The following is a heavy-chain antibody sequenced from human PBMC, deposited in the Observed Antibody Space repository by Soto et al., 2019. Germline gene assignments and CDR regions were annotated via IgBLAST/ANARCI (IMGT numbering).Heavy chain of an antibody. CDR2: IYYSGST. V-gene: IGHV4-31*03. CDR3: ARGGMRQPLDY. D-gene: IGHD1-20*01. Sequence: TLSLTCTVSGGSISSGGYYWSWIRQHPGKGLEWIGYIYYSGSTYYNPSLKSRVTISVDTSKNQFSLKLSSVTAADTAVYYCARGGMRQPLDYWGQGTLVTVSS. CDR1: GGSISSGGYY. J-gene: IGHJ4*02.